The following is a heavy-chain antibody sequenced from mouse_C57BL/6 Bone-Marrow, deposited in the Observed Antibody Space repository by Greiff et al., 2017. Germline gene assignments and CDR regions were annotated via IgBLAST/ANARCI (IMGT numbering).Heavy chain of an antibody. CDR3: ARGILRGALGFAY. CDR1: GYSITSGYY. J-gene: IGHJ3*01. V-gene: IGHV3-6*01. D-gene: IGHD1-1*01. Sequence: EVQLQQSGPGLVKPSQSLSLTCSVTGYSITSGYYWNWIRQFPGNKLEWMGYISYDGSNNYNPSLKNRISITRDTSKNQFFLKLNSVTTEDTATYYCARGILRGALGFAYWGQGTLVTVSA. CDR2: ISYDGSN.